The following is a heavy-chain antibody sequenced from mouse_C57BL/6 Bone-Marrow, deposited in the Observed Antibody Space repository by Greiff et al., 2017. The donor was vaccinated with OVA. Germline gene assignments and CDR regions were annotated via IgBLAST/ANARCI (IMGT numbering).Heavy chain of an antibody. D-gene: IGHD2-3*01. CDR2: ISNGGGST. Sequence: DVQLVESGGGLVQPGGSLKLSCAASGFTFSDYYMYWVRQTPEKRLEWVAYISNGGGSTYYPDTVKGRFTISRDNAKNTLYLQMSRLKSEDTAMYYCARRGSIYDGYYYFDYWGQGTTLTVSS. CDR1: GFTFSDYY. J-gene: IGHJ2*01. V-gene: IGHV5-12*01. CDR3: ARRGSIYDGYYYFDY.